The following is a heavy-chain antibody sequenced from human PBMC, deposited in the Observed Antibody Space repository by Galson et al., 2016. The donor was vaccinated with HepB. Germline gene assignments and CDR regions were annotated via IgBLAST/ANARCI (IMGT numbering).Heavy chain of an antibody. CDR2: IYYSGST. J-gene: IGHJ5*02. D-gene: IGHD3-3*01. V-gene: IGHV4-39*01. CDR1: GVFISSSRYY. Sequence: ETLSLTCTVSGVFISSSRYYWAWIRQPPGKGLEWIGSIYYSGSTYYNPSLKSRVTISVDTSKNQFSLKLRSVTAADTAVYYCARPYDFWSGHSWFDPWGQEPWSPSPQ. CDR3: ARPYDFWSGHSWFDP.